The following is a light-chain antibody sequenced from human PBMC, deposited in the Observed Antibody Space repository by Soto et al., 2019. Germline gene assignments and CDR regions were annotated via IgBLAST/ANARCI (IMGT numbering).Light chain of an antibody. J-gene: IGKJ3*01. V-gene: IGKV3-11*01. CDR3: QQRSNWLFT. Sequence: EIVLTQSPATLSLSPGERATLSCRASQSVSSYLAWYQQKPGQAPRLLIYDASNRATGIPPRFSRSGSGTDFSLTISSLEPEDFAVYYCQQRSNWLFTFGPGTKVHIK. CDR2: DAS. CDR1: QSVSSY.